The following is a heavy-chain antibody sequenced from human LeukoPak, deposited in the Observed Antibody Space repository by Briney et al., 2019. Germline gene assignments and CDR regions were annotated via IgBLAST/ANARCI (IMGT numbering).Heavy chain of an antibody. J-gene: IGHJ4*02. CDR3: AKGHGDWGGNYLDH. CDR1: GFTFSSYG. Sequence: GGSLRLSCAASGFTFSSYGMHWVRQAPGKGLEWVSDISVSGSTIHYADSVKGRFTVSRDNSKNTVFLEMISLRVEDTALYHCAKGHGDWGGNYLDHWGQGAQVTVSS. CDR2: ISVSGSTI. V-gene: IGHV3-23*01. D-gene: IGHD4-17*01.